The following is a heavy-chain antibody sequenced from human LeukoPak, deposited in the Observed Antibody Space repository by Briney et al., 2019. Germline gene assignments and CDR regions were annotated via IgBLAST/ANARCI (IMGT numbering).Heavy chain of an antibody. CDR3: ARGGYDFWSGRLYYYYYMDV. CDR2: IYYSGST. V-gene: IGHV4-59*12. CDR1: GGSISSYY. Sequence: SETLSLTCTVSGGSISSYYWSWIRQPPGKGLEWIGYIYYSGSTNYNPSLKSRVTISVDTSKNQFSLKLSSVTAADTAVYYCARGGYDFWSGRLYYYYYMDVWGKGTTVTVSS. J-gene: IGHJ6*03. D-gene: IGHD3-3*01.